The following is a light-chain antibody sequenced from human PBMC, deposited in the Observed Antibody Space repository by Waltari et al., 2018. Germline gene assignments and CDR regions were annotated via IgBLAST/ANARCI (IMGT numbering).Light chain of an antibody. J-gene: IGKJ1*01. Sequence: EIVMTQSPATLSVSPGERATLSCRASQSVSSNLAWYQQKPGQAPRLLICGASTRATGTQAGLSGSGSGTEFTLTISSLQSEDFAVYYCQQYKNWPWTFGLGTKVEIK. CDR3: QQYKNWPWT. CDR1: QSVSSN. V-gene: IGKV3-15*01. CDR2: GAS.